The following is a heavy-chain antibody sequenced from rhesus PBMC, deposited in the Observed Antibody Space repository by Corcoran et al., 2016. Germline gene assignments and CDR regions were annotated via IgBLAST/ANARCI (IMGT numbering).Heavy chain of an antibody. CDR1: GYTFTDYY. CDR3: RTVLTVSVDV. V-gene: IGHV1-111*02. CDR2: VNHEEGEA. J-gene: IGHJ5-2*02. D-gene: IGHD2-15*01. Sequence: EVQLVQSGAEVKKPGASVKISCKASGYTFTDYYLHWVRQAPEKGLEWMGRVNHEEGEAINEQKIQERGTITADTSTDTAYRELSSLRSEDTAVYYGRTVLTVSVDVWGRGVLVTVSS.